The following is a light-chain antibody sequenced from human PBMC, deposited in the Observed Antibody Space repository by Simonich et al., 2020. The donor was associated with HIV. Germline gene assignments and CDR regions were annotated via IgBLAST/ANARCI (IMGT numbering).Light chain of an antibody. V-gene: IGKV3-20*01. CDR2: GAS. Sequence: EIVLTQSPGTLSLSPGERSTPSCRASQSASRSYLAWYQQKPGLAPRLLIYGASSRATGIPDRFSGSGSGTDFTLTISRLEPEDFAVYYCQQYAISPFSFGQGTKLEIK. CDR3: QQYAISPFS. J-gene: IGKJ2*01. CDR1: QSASRSY.